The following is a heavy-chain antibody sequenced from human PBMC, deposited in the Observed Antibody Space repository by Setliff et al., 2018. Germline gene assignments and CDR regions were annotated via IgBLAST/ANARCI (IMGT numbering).Heavy chain of an antibody. Sequence: ASVKVSCKASGYTFTSYGISWVRQAPGQGLEWMGWISAYNGNTNYAQKLQGRVTMTTDTSTSTAYMELRSLRSDDTAVYYCARDRDGYYYDSSGYYYGYWGQGTLVTVSS. CDR3: ARDRDGYYYDSSGYYYGY. V-gene: IGHV1-18*01. CDR2: ISAYNGNT. D-gene: IGHD3-22*01. CDR1: GYTFTSYG. J-gene: IGHJ4*02.